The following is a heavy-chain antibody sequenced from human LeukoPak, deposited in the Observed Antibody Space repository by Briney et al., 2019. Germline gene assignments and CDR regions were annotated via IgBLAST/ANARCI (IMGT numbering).Heavy chain of an antibody. CDR2: IYYSGST. CDR1: GGSISSYY. D-gene: IGHD4-17*01. Sequence: KTSETLSLTCTVSGGSISSYYWSWIRQPPGKGLEWIGYIYYSGSTNYNPSLKSRVTISVDTSKNQFSLKLSSVTAADTAVYYCARGGPPVTRGGWFDPWGQGTLVTVSS. CDR3: ARGGPPVTRGGWFDP. V-gene: IGHV4-59*01. J-gene: IGHJ5*02.